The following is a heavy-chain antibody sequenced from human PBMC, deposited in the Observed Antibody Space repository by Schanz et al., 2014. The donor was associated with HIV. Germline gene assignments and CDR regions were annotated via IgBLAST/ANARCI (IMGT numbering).Heavy chain of an antibody. CDR1: GSTFPDLD. CDR3: ARGDILTGLYPYYFDS. J-gene: IGHJ4*02. CDR2: INPKSGNT. Sequence: QVRLAQSGAEVKRPGASVTVSCMAVGSTFPDLDINWVRQAAGQGLEWMAWINPKSGNTGYARKFQGRVTMTRDTSTSTVYMQLSSLTSDDTAVYYCARGDILTGLYPYYFDSWGQGTLVTVSS. V-gene: IGHV1-8*01. D-gene: IGHD3-9*01.